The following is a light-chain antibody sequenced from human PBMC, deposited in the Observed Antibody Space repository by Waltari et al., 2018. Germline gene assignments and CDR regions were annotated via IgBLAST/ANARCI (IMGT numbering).Light chain of an antibody. CDR2: EVA. Sequence: QSALTQPPSASGSPGQSVTIPCTGPSTAVGGYKYVTWYQHHPGKAPKVMIYEVAKRPSGVPDRFSGSKSGNTASLTVSGLQAEDEADYYCSSYAGSTYVFGTGTKVTVL. V-gene: IGLV2-8*01. J-gene: IGLJ1*01. CDR1: STAVGGYKY. CDR3: SSYAGSTYV.